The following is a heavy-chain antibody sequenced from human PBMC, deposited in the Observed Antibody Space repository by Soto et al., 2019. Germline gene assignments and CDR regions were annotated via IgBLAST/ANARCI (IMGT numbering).Heavy chain of an antibody. Sequence: GGSLRLSCAASGFTFSSYSMNWVRQAPGKGLEWVSSISSSSSYIYYADSVKGRFTISRDNAKNSRYLQMNSLSAEDTAVYYCAKVVTMVRGVTGHYWGQGTLVTVAS. CDR3: AKVVTMVRGVTGHY. V-gene: IGHV3-21*01. J-gene: IGHJ4*02. D-gene: IGHD3-10*01. CDR2: ISSSSSYI. CDR1: GFTFSSYS.